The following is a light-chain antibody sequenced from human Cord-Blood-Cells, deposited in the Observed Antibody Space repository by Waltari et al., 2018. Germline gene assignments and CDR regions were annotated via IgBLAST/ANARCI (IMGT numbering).Light chain of an antibody. CDR2: DVS. CDR1: SSDVGGYNH. V-gene: IGLV2-14*01. J-gene: IGLJ2*01. CDR3: SSYTSSSVV. Sequence: QSALTQPASVSGSPGQSITISCTGTSSDVGGYNHVSWYQQHPGKAPKLMLYDVSKRPSGVSNRFSGSKSGNTASLTISGLQAEDEADYYCSSYTSSSVVFGGGTKLTVL.